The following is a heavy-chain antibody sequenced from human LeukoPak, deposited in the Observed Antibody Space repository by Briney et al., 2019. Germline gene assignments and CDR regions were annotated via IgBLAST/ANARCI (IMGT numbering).Heavy chain of an antibody. CDR3: ARDSDFGTNWFDP. J-gene: IGHJ5*02. D-gene: IGHD3/OR15-3a*01. V-gene: IGHV4-31*03. Sequence: SETLSLTCTVSGGSISSGGYYWGWIRQHPGKGLEWIGYIYYSGSTYYNPSLKSRVTISVDTSTNQFSLKLSSVTAADMAVYYCARDSDFGTNWFDPWGQGTLVTVSS. CDR2: IYYSGST. CDR1: GGSISSGGYY.